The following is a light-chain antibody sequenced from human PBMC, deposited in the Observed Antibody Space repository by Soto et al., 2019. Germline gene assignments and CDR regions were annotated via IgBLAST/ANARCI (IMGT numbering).Light chain of an antibody. V-gene: IGKV1-9*01. CDR3: LLDFRYFWA. Sequence: DIQLTQSPSFLSASIGDRVTITCRASQDFSNFLAWYQQKPGRAPKLLMYDASTLQSGVPSRFSGSGSGTDFTLTISSLQPEDFATYYCLLDFRYFWAFGQGTKVDIK. CDR2: DAS. CDR1: QDFSNF. J-gene: IGKJ1*01.